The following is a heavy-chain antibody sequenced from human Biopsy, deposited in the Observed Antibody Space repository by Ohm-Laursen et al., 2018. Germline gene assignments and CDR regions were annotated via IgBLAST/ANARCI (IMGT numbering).Heavy chain of an antibody. Sequence: SLRLSCAASGFTFGDYYMSWIRQAPGKGLEWLSYISGSGVTKMYADPVKGRFTVSRDNANNSLFLQMNSLRAEDTAVYYCARFPDFWSGYYVDSWGQGTLVTVSS. J-gene: IGHJ4*02. D-gene: IGHD3-3*01. CDR1: GFTFGDYY. CDR2: ISGSGVTK. CDR3: ARFPDFWSGYYVDS. V-gene: IGHV3-11*01.